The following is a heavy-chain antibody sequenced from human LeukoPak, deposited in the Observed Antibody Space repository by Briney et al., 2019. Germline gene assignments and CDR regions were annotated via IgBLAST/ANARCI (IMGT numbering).Heavy chain of an antibody. CDR2: MNPNSGNT. V-gene: IGHV1-8*01. J-gene: IGHJ5*02. Sequence: GASVKVSCKASGYTFTSYDINWVRQATGQGLEWMGWMNPNSGNTGYAQKFQGRVTMTRNTSISTAYMELSSLRSEDTAVYYCARDRVAAAGTNWFDPWGQGTLVTVSS. CDR3: ARDRVAAAGTNWFDP. D-gene: IGHD6-13*01. CDR1: GYTFTSYD.